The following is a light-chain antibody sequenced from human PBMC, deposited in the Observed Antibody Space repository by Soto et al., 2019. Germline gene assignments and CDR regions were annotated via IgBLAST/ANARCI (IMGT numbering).Light chain of an antibody. CDR1: SSDVGGYNY. Sequence: QSALTQPASVSGSPGQPITISCTGTSSDVGGYNYVSWYQQHPGKAPKLMIYDVRNRPSGVSNRFSGSKSGNTDSLTISGLQAEDEADYYCSSYTTINTRVFGTGTKLTVL. CDR3: SSYTTINTRV. CDR2: DVR. V-gene: IGLV2-14*01. J-gene: IGLJ1*01.